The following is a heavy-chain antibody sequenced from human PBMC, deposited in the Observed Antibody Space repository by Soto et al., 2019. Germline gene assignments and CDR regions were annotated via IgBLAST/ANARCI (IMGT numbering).Heavy chain of an antibody. D-gene: IGHD2-8*01. Sequence: ASVKVSCKASGYTFTTYHINWVRQATGQGLEWMGWMNPNSGNTVYAQKFQGRVTMTRNTSISTAYMELSSLTSEDTAVYYCASAKWVKNYYYYMAVWGKGTTVPVSS. J-gene: IGHJ6*03. CDR1: GYTFTTYH. V-gene: IGHV1-8*01. CDR2: MNPNSGNT. CDR3: ASAKWVKNYYYYMAV.